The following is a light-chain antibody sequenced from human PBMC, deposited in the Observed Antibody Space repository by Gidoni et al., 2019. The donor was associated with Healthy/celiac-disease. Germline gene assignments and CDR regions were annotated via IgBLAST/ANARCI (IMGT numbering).Light chain of an antibody. Sequence: DIQMTQSPSSLSASVGDRFTITCRASQGLSNYLAWYQQKPGKVHKLLIYAASTLQSGVPSRFSGSGSGTDFTLTISSLQPEDVATYYCQKYNSDPRKITFGQGTRLEIK. J-gene: IGKJ5*01. CDR3: QKYNSDPRKIT. CDR1: QGLSNY. V-gene: IGKV1-27*01. CDR2: AAS.